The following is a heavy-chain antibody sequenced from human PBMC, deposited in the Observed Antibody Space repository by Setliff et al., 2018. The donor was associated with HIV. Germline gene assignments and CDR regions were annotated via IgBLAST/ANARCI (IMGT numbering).Heavy chain of an antibody. D-gene: IGHD2-2*02. J-gene: IGHJ4*02. CDR3: AKAAHCISTSCYMGGFDY. Sequence: PGGSLRLSCAASGFTFNTYAMSWVRQAPGKGLTWVSAISGSGNSTYYAESVKGRFTVSRDNSKNTLYLQMNSLRAEDTAVYFCAKAAHCISTSCYMGGFDYWGQGTLVTVSS. CDR2: ISGSGNST. CDR1: GFTFNTYA. V-gene: IGHV3-23*01.